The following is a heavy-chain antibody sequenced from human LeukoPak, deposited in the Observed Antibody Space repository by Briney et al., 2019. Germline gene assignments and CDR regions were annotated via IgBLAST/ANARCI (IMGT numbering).Heavy chain of an antibody. Sequence: PSETLSLTCTVSGGSVSSGSYFWSWIRQPPGKGLEWIGYIYYSGSTNYNPSLKSRVTISVDTSKNQFSLKLSSVTAADTAVYYCATKSRRQLWLRYYYGMDVWGQGTTVTVSS. CDR2: IYYSGST. CDR3: ATKSRRQLWLRYYYGMDV. V-gene: IGHV4-61*01. J-gene: IGHJ6*02. CDR1: GGSVSSGSYF. D-gene: IGHD5-18*01.